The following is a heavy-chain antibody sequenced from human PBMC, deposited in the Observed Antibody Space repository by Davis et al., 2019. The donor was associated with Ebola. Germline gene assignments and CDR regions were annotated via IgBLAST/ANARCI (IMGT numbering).Heavy chain of an antibody. D-gene: IGHD6-13*01. CDR3: AKGRAGTVSKLFDY. CDR2: ISWNSGSI. V-gene: IGHV3-9*01. CDR1: GFTFDDYA. Sequence: SLKISCAASGFTFDDYAMHWVRQAPGKGLEWVSGISWNSGSIGYADSVKGRFTISRDNAKNSLYLQMNSLRAEDTALYYCAKGRAGTVSKLFDYWGQGTLVTVSS. J-gene: IGHJ4*02.